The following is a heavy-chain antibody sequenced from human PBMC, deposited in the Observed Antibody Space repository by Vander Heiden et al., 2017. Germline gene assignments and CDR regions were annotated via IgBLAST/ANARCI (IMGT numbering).Heavy chain of an antibody. V-gene: IGHV3-33*01. CDR2: IWYDGSNK. D-gene: IGHD2-2*02. J-gene: IGHJ4*02. CDR3: ARDHCSSTSCYKGGLFDY. CDR1: GFTFRSYG. Sequence: QVQLVESGGGVVQPGRSLRRSCAASGFTFRSYGMHWVRQAPGKGLEWVAVIWYDGSNKYYADSVKGRFTISRDNSKNTLYLQMNSLRAEDTAVYYCARDHCSSTSCYKGGLFDYWGQGTLVTVSS.